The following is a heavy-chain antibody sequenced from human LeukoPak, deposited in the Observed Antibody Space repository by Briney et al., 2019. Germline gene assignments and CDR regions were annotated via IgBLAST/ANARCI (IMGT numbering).Heavy chain of an antibody. CDR2: IYSGGST. Sequence: GGSLRLSCAASGFTFSSNYMSWVRQAPGKGLEWVSVIYSGGSTYYADSVKGRFTISRDNSNNTVYLQMNSLRAEDTAVYYGARSGTGGLAFDIWGQGTMVTVSS. D-gene: IGHD1-14*01. J-gene: IGHJ3*02. V-gene: IGHV3-53*01. CDR3: ARSGTGGLAFDI. CDR1: GFTFSSNY.